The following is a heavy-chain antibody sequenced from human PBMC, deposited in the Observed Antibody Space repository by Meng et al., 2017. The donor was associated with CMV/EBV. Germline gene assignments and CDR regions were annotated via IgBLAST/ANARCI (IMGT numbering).Heavy chain of an antibody. CDR3: ARVGLYCSSTSCPHYYYYGMDV. Sequence: GESLKISCAASGFTFSSYSMNWVRQAPGKGLEWVSSISSSSSYIYYADSLKGRFTISRDNAKNSLYLQMNSLRAEDTAVYYCARVGLYCSSTSCPHYYYYGMDVWGQGTTVTVSS. CDR1: GFTFSSYS. J-gene: IGHJ6*02. CDR2: ISSSSSYI. D-gene: IGHD2-2*01. V-gene: IGHV3-21*01.